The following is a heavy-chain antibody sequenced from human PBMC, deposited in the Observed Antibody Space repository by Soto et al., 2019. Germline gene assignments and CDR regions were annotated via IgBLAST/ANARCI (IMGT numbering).Heavy chain of an antibody. CDR2: IYYSGST. CDR1: GGSISSSTYY. Sequence: SETLSLTCTVSGGSISSSTYYWGWIRQPPGKGLEWIGYIYYSGSTNYNPSLKSRVTISVDTSKNQFSLKLSSVTAADTAVYYCARDLNYNGSGSHKNWFDPWGQGTLVTVSS. J-gene: IGHJ5*02. V-gene: IGHV4-61*01. D-gene: IGHD3-10*01. CDR3: ARDLNYNGSGSHKNWFDP.